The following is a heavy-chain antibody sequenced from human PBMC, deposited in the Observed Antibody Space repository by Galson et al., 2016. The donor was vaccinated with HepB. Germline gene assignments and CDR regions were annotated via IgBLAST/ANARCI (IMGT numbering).Heavy chain of an antibody. CDR3: ARGRAARSPFDY. J-gene: IGHJ4*02. CDR2: TSYDGGEN. V-gene: IGHV3-30*04. D-gene: IGHD6-6*01. CDR1: GFDFSHYA. Sequence: SLRLSCAASGFDFSHYAMHWVRQAPGKGLEWVTVTSYDGGENSYTDSVKGRFTVARDNSRNTLYLQMSSLRADDTAVYFCARGRAARSPFDYWGQGTLVTVSS.